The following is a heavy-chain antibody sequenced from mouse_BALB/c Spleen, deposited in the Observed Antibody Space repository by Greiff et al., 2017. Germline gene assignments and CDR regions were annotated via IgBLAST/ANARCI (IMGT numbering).Heavy chain of an antibody. CDR2: INPGSGGT. Sequence: QVQLQQSGAELVRPGTSVKVSCKASGYAFTNYLIEWVKQRPGQGLEWIGVINPGSGGTNYNEKFKGKATLTADKSSSTAYMQLSSLTSDDSAVYFCARGDFYGVSGYWGQGTLVTVSA. CDR1: GYAFTNYL. CDR3: ARGDFYGVSGY. D-gene: IGHD1-1*02. V-gene: IGHV1-54*01. J-gene: IGHJ3*01.